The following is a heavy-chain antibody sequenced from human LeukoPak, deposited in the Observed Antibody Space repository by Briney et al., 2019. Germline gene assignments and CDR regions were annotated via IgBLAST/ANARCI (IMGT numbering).Heavy chain of an antibody. V-gene: IGHV1-18*01. Sequence: GASVKVSCKASGYSFTNSGISWVRQAPGQGLEWMGWISVYNGNTNYAQKLQGRVTMTTDTSTSTAYMELSSLRSEDTAVYYCARDSRVRASEYFFDYWGQGTLVTVSS. CDR2: ISVYNGNT. CDR1: GYSFTNSG. D-gene: IGHD3-10*01. CDR3: ARDSRVRASEYFFDY. J-gene: IGHJ4*02.